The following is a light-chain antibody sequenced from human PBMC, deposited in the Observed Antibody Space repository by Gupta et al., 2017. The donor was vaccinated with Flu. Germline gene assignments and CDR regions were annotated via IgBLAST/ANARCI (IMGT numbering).Light chain of an antibody. CDR1: SSNIGSNT. Sequence: SVLTQPPSASGTPGQRVTISCSVSSSNIGSNTVNWYHQLPGTAPKLLIYSNNHRPSAVPDRFSGSKSGTSASLAISGLQSEDEADYYCAAWDDSLNGRVFGGGTKLTGL. CDR2: SNN. V-gene: IGLV1-44*01. J-gene: IGLJ3*02. CDR3: AAWDDSLNGRV.